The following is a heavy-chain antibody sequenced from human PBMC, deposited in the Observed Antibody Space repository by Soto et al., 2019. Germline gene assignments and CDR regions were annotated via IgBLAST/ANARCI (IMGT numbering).Heavy chain of an antibody. V-gene: IGHV3-23*01. CDR3: AKDPYDYIWGSYRDDAFDI. Sequence: EVQLLESGGGLVQPGGSLRLSCEASGFTFSSYAVSWVRQAPGKGLEWVSAISGSGGSTYYADSVKGRFTISRDNSKNSLYLQMNSLRAEDTGIYYCAKDPYDYIWGSYRDDAFDIWGQGTMVTVSS. CDR2: ISGSGGST. J-gene: IGHJ3*02. CDR1: GFTFSSYA. D-gene: IGHD3-16*02.